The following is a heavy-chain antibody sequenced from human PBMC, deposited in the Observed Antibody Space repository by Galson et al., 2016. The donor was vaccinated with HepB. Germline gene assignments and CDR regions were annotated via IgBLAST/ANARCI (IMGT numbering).Heavy chain of an antibody. Sequence: SLRLSCAASGITVSSSYMIWVRQAPGKGLEWVSVIDIGGTTHYADSVKGRFTTSRDNSKNTLDLQMNSLRGEDTAVYYCARLEITGSGNFFDVWGQGTLVIVSS. CDR2: IDIGGTT. J-gene: IGHJ4*02. D-gene: IGHD3-10*01. V-gene: IGHV3-66*04. CDR1: GITVSSSY. CDR3: ARLEITGSGNFFDV.